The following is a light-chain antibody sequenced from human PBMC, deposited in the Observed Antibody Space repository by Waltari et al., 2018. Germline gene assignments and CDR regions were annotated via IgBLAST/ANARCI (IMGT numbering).Light chain of an antibody. J-gene: IGLJ3*02. Sequence: SSELTQGPDVSVALGQTVKSTCQGDSLRTTYASWYQVKPGQAPLRVLFGKEKRPSGIPDRISWYSSVTTSSLTITGAQAEDEADYYCHSRKGRDNQVVFGGGTKLTVL. CDR3: HSRKGRDNQVV. V-gene: IGLV3-19*01. CDR2: GKE. CDR1: SLRTTY.